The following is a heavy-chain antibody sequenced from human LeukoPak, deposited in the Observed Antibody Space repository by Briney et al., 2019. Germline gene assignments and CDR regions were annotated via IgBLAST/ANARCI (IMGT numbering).Heavy chain of an antibody. CDR2: IDHSGYT. D-gene: IGHD6-19*01. CDR3: ARVGSWYYFDY. V-gene: IGHV4-59*01. CDR1: GGSINSNY. J-gene: IGHJ4*02. Sequence: SSETLSLTCTVSGGSINSNYWSWIRQPPGEGLEWIAYIDHSGYTNYNPSLKSRVTISRDMSKNQFSLKLTSVTAADTAMYYCARVGSWYYFDYWGQGILVTVSS.